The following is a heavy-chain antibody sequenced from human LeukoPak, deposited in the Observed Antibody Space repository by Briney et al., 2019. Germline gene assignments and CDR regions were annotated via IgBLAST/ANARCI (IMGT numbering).Heavy chain of an antibody. J-gene: IGHJ6*02. Sequence: GGSLRLSCAASGFTFSTYDMHWVRQATGKGLEWVSAIDTVGNTYYAGSVKGRFTISRENAWNSLYLQMDSLRDGDTAVFYCIRIRTGEHQYGMDVWGQGTTVTVSS. CDR1: GFTFSTYD. D-gene: IGHD7-27*01. CDR2: IDTVGNT. V-gene: IGHV3-13*01. CDR3: IRIRTGEHQYGMDV.